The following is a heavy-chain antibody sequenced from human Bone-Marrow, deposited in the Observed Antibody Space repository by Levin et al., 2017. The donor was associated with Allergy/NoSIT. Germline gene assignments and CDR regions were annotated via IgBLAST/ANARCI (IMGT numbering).Heavy chain of an antibody. CDR1: GGSLNRGGYH. J-gene: IGHJ4*02. CDR3: AREDGYVFDY. V-gene: IGHV4-31*02. Sequence: SCGVSGGSLNRGGYHWTWIRQHPGKGLEWIGYIYHSGSTYYNPSLKSRVAISLDTSKNQFSLKLTSVTAADTAVYYCAREDGYVFDYWGQGTLVTVSS. D-gene: IGHD5-24*01. CDR2: IYHSGST.